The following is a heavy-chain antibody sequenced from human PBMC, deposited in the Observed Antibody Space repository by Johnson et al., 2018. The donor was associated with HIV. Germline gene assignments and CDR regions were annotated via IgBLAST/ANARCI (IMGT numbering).Heavy chain of an antibody. Sequence: QVQLVESGGGLVKPGGSLRLSCAASGFTFRSYIMHWVRQAPGEGLEWVALISYDGSNKYYADSVKGRFTISRDNSKNTLYLQMNSLGAEDTAVYYCAKEGSTVIWGQGTMVTVSS. CDR2: ISYDGSNK. V-gene: IGHV3-30-3*01. J-gene: IGHJ3*01. CDR1: GFTFRSYI. D-gene: IGHD4-11*01. CDR3: AKEGSTVI.